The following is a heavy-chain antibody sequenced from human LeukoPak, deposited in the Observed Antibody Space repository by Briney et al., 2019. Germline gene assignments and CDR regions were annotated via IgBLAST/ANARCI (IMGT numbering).Heavy chain of an antibody. Sequence: GGSLRLSCAASGFTFSSYAMSWVRQAPGKGLEWVSAISGSGGSTYYADSVKGRFTISRDNSKNTLYLQMNSLRAEDTAVYYCAKDLSPTYYYDSSGLDYWGQGTLVTVSS. CDR2: ISGSGGST. J-gene: IGHJ4*02. CDR1: GFTFSSYA. V-gene: IGHV3-23*01. CDR3: AKDLSPTYYYDSSGLDY. D-gene: IGHD3-22*01.